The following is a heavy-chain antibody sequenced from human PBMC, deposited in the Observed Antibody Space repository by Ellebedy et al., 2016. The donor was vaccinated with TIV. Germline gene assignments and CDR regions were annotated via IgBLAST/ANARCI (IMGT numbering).Heavy chain of an antibody. V-gene: IGHV4-59*01. D-gene: IGHD2-2*01. Sequence: MPSETLSLTCIVSGVSMGTNHWSWIRQRPGKGLEWIGHIPDVGSANYNPSLKSRVTISVDTSKNQLSLKLSSVTAADTAAYYCARATQYQFDAFDIWGQGPMVTVSS. CDR3: ARATQYQFDAFDI. J-gene: IGHJ3*02. CDR1: GVSMGTNH. CDR2: IPDVGSA.